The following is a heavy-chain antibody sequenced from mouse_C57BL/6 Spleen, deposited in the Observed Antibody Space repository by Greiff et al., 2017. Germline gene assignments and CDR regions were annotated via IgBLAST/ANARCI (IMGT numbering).Heavy chain of an antibody. CDR2: IHPSGSDT. Sequence: QVQLQQPGAELVKPGASVKVSCKASGYTFTSYWMHWVKQRPGQGLEWIGRIHPSGSDTNYNQKFKGKATLTVDKSSSTAYMQLSSLTSEDSAVYYCAILGYYGSSYDYWGQGTTLTVSS. CDR1: GYTFTSYW. J-gene: IGHJ2*01. CDR3: AILGYYGSSYDY. D-gene: IGHD1-1*01. V-gene: IGHV1-74*01.